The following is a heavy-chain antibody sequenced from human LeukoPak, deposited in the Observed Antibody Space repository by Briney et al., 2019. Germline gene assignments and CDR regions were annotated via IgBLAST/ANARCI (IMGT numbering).Heavy chain of an antibody. D-gene: IGHD4-17*01. Sequence: GGSLRLSCAAPGFTFRNYWMHWVRQAPGKGLVWVSRINSDGSTTNYADSVKGRFTISRDNAKNTLYLQMNSLRAEDTAVYYCARVYGDFDYWGQGTLVTVSS. J-gene: IGHJ4*02. CDR2: INSDGSTT. V-gene: IGHV3-74*01. CDR1: GFTFRNYW. CDR3: ARVYGDFDY.